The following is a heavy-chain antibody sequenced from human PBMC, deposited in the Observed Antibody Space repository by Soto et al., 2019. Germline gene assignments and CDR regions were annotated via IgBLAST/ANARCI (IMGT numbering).Heavy chain of an antibody. V-gene: IGHV2-5*02. Sequence: QITLKESGPTVVKPTEPLTLTCTFSGFSLTTSGVGVGWVRQSPGKAPEWLALIYWDDDKAYSTSLNSRRIITQHPPKNPAAVTMANVDTADTANFYWGHPVLRTVFGLVTTTAMYFDFWAPGTPVVVSS. CDR1: GFSLTTSGVG. CDR3: GHPVLRTVFGLVTTTAMYFDF. CDR2: IYWDDDK. D-gene: IGHD3-3*01. J-gene: IGHJ4*02.